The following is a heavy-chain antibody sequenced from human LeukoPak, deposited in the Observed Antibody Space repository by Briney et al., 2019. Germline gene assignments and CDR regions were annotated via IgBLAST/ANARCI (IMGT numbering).Heavy chain of an antibody. J-gene: IGHJ2*01. Sequence: PGGSLRLSCAASGFTVSSNYMSWVRQAPGKGLEWVSVIYSGGSTYYADFVKGRFTISRDNSKNTLYLQMNSLRAEDTAVYYCARAIVATIQARTWYFDLWGRGTLVTVSS. V-gene: IGHV3-53*01. D-gene: IGHD5-12*01. CDR3: ARAIVATIQARTWYFDL. CDR2: IYSGGST. CDR1: GFTVSSNY.